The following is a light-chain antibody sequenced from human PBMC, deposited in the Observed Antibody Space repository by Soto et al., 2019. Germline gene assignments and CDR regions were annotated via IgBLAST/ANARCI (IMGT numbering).Light chain of an antibody. Sequence: EIVMTQSPATLSVSPGERATLSSRASQSVSSNLAWYQQKPGQAPRLLIYGASTRATGIPARFSGCGSGTEFILTISSLQPEEFAVYYCQQYSKWPLTFGVGTKVDIK. CDR3: QQYSKWPLT. CDR1: QSVSSN. CDR2: GAS. J-gene: IGKJ4*01. V-gene: IGKV3-15*01.